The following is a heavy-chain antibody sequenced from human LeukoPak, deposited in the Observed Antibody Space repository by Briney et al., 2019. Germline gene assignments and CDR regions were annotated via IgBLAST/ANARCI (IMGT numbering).Heavy chain of an antibody. J-gene: IGHJ4*02. CDR2: ISYDGSNK. CDR3: ATPGSHFDY. V-gene: IGHV3-30*04. Sequence: QPGGSLRLSCAASGFTFSSYAMHWVRQAPGKGLEWVAVISYDGSNKYYADSVKGRFTISRDNSKNTLYLQMNSLRAEDTAVYYCATPGSHFDYWGQGTLVTVSS. CDR1: GFTFSSYA. D-gene: IGHD3-10*01.